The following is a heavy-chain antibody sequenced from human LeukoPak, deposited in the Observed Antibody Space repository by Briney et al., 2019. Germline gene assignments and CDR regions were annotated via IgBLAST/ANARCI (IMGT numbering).Heavy chain of an antibody. Sequence: PGGSLRLSCAASGFTFSSYATSWVRQAPGKGLEWVSAISGSGGSTYYADSVKGRFTISRDNSKNTLYLQMNSLRADDTAVYYCAKVYGSGSYLHHYDYWGQGTLVTVSS. CDR1: GFTFSSYA. J-gene: IGHJ4*02. D-gene: IGHD3-10*01. V-gene: IGHV3-23*01. CDR3: AKVYGSGSYLHHYDY. CDR2: ISGSGGST.